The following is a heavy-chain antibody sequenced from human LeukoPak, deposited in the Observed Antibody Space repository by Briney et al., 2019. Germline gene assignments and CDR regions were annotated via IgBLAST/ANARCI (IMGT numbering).Heavy chain of an antibody. CDR1: GCTFTSYD. V-gene: IGHV1-8*01. CDR3: ARVGPSIVGANDY. CDR2: MNPNSGNT. D-gene: IGHD1-26*01. J-gene: IGHJ4*02. Sequence: ASVKVSCKASGCTFTSYDINWVRQATGQGLEWMGWMNPNSGNTGYAQKFQGRVTMTRNTSISTAYMELSSLRSEDTAVYYCARVGPSIVGANDYWGQGTLVTVSS.